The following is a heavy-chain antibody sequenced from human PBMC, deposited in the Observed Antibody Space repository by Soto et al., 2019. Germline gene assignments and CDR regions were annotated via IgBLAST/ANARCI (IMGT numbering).Heavy chain of an antibody. CDR2: ISYDGENQ. J-gene: IGHJ5*02. Sequence: GGSLRLSCAASGFSFSHYAMHWVRQPPGKGLEWVALISYDGENQYFTDSVRGRFTISRDNSKTAVYLEMNDLRLDDTATYYCVSPHSESSNAFDLWGQGXLVTVSS. CDR1: GFSFSHYA. V-gene: IGHV3-30*04. CDR3: VSPHSESSNAFDL. D-gene: IGHD3-10*01.